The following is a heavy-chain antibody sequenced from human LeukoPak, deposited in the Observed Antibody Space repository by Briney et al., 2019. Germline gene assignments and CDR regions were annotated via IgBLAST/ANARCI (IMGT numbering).Heavy chain of an antibody. CDR3: ASRREYCSTTSCSATFDI. V-gene: IGHV1-3*01. J-gene: IGHJ3*02. D-gene: IGHD2-2*01. Sequence: VASVKVSCKASGYTFTTYAMHWVRQAPGQRLEWMGWINAGNGNTKYSQKFQGRVTITRDTSASTAYMELSSLRSEDTAVYYCASRREYCSTTSCSATFDIWRQGTMVTVSS. CDR2: INAGNGNT. CDR1: GYTFTTYA.